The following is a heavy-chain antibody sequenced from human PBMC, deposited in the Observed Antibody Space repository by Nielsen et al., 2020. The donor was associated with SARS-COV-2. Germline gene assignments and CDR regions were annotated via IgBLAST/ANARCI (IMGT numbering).Heavy chain of an antibody. CDR1: GFTFNIYA. CDR2: VSASGGST. Sequence: LTCAASGFTFNIYATAWVRRAPGRGLQWVTGVSASGGSTYYTDSVKGRFSISRDNSKNTLFLQMHSLRVEDTALYYCAKDGVVRGDALDLWGQGTMVTVSS. D-gene: IGHD3-10*01. V-gene: IGHV3-23*01. CDR3: AKDGVVRGDALDL. J-gene: IGHJ3*01.